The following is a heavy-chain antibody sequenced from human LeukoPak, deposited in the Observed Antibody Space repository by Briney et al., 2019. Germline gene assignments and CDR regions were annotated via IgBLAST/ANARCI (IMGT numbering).Heavy chain of an antibody. D-gene: IGHD5-24*01. V-gene: IGHV3-11*04. CDR2: ISRSGSTI. Sequence: GGSLRLSCAASGFTLSDYYMSWIRQAPGKGLEWVSYISRSGSTIYYADSVKGRFTISRDNAKNSLYLQMSSLRAEDTAVYYCARDGYNSHFDYWGQGTLVTVSS. CDR1: GFTLSDYY. CDR3: ARDGYNSHFDY. J-gene: IGHJ4*02.